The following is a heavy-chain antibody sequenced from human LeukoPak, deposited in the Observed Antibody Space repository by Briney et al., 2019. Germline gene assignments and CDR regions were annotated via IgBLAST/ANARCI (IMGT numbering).Heavy chain of an antibody. D-gene: IGHD4-17*01. CDR2: IYSGGNT. J-gene: IGHJ4*02. CDR1: GFTVSSNY. V-gene: IGHV3-53*01. Sequence: GGSLRLSCAASGFTVSSNYMSWVRQAPGKGLEWVSVIYSGGNTYYADSVTGRFTISRDNSKNMLYLQRNSLRAEDTAVYYCARDTVGSTDDYWGQGTLVTVSS. CDR3: ARDTVGSTDDY.